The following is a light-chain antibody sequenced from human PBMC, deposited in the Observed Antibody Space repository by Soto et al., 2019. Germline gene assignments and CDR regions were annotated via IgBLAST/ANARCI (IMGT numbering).Light chain of an antibody. Sequence: EIVLTQSPATLSLSPGERATLSCRSSRSVSSYLAWYQQKPGQAPRLLIYDASNRATGIPARFSGSGSGTDFTLTISSLEPEDFAVYYCQQRSNWLSITFGQGTRLEI. CDR2: DAS. CDR3: QQRSNWLSIT. V-gene: IGKV3-11*01. J-gene: IGKJ5*01. CDR1: RSVSSY.